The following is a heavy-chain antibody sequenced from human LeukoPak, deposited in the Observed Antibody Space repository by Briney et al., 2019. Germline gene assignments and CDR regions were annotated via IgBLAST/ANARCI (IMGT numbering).Heavy chain of an antibody. D-gene: IGHD1-26*01. CDR1: GGSISSSSYY. J-gene: IGHJ3*02. CDR3: ARHQWEAGLGDAFDI. CDR2: IYYSGST. Sequence: PSETLSLTCTVSGGSISSSSYYWGWIRQPPGKGLEWIGSIYYSGSTYYNPSHKSRVTISVDTSKNQFSLKLSSVTAADTAVYYCARHQWEAGLGDAFDIWGQGTMVTVSS. V-gene: IGHV4-39*01.